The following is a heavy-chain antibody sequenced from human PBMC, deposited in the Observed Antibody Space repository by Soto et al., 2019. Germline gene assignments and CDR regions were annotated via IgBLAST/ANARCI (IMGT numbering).Heavy chain of an antibody. V-gene: IGHV3-9*01. J-gene: IGHJ6*03. CDR3: AKGDSSSPFDYYYYYMDV. CDR2: ISWNSGSI. CDR1: GFTFDDYA. D-gene: IGHD6-13*01. Sequence: EVQLVESGGGLVQPGRSLRLSCAASGFTFDDYAMHWVRQAPGKGLEWVSGISWNSGSIGYADSVKGRFTISRDNAKNSLYLQMNSMRAEDTALYYCAKGDSSSPFDYYYYYMDVWGKGTTVTVSS.